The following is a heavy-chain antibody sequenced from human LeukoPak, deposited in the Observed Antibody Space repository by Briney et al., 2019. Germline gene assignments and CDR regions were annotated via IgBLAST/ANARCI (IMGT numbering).Heavy chain of an antibody. Sequence: PGGSLRLSYAASGFTFSSYAMSWVRQAPGKGLEWVSAISGSGGSTYYADSVKGRFTISRDNSKSTLYLQMNSLRAEDTAVYYCAKAPSTMIVRGLDPWGQGTLVTVSS. D-gene: IGHD3-22*01. V-gene: IGHV3-23*01. CDR2: ISGSGGST. CDR1: GFTFSSYA. J-gene: IGHJ5*02. CDR3: AKAPSTMIVRGLDP.